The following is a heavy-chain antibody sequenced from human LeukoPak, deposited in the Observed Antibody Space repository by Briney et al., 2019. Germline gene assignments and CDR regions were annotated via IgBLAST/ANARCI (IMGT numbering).Heavy chain of an antibody. CDR2: IYHSGST. CDR3: ASARLWFGELSAFDI. V-gene: IGHV4-30-2*01. CDR1: GGSISSGGYS. J-gene: IGHJ3*02. Sequence: SQTLSLTCAVSGGSISSGGYSWSWIRQPPGKGLEWIGYIYHSGSTYYNPSLKSRVTISVDRSKNQFSLKLSSVTAADTAVYYCASARLWFGELSAFDIWGQGTMVAVSS. D-gene: IGHD3-10*01.